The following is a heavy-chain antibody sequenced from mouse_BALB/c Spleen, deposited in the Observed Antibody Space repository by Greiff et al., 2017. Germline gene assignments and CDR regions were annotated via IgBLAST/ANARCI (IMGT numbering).Heavy chain of an antibody. D-gene: IGHD1-2*01. CDR3: AREGTTAIYFDY. CDR2: IDPANGNT. Sequence: VQLQQSGAELVKPGASVKLSCTASGFNIKDTYMHWVKQRPEQGLEWIGRIDPANGNTKYDPKFQGKATITADTSSNTAYLQLSSLTSEDTAVYYCAREGTTAIYFDYWGQGTTLTVSS. J-gene: IGHJ2*01. V-gene: IGHV14-3*02. CDR1: GFNIKDTY.